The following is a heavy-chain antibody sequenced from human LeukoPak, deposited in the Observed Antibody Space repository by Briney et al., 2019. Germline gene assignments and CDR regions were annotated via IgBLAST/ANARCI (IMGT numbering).Heavy chain of an antibody. D-gene: IGHD3-22*01. J-gene: IGHJ4*02. CDR1: GFTFSSYW. Sequence: GGSLRLSXAASGFTFSSYWMSWVRQAPGKGLEWVANIKRDGSEKYYVDSVKGRFTISRDNAKNSLYLQMNSLSAEDTAVYYCATDDNSGSDYWGQGTLVTVSS. CDR2: IKRDGSEK. V-gene: IGHV3-7*01. CDR3: ATDDNSGSDY.